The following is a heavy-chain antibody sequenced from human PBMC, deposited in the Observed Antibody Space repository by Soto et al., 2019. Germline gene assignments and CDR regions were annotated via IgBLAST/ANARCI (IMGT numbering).Heavy chain of an antibody. CDR2: ISGSGGST. CDR1: GFTFSSYA. J-gene: IGHJ6*02. V-gene: IGHV3-23*01. Sequence: EVQLLESGGGLVQPGGSLRLSCAASGFTFSSYAMSWVRQAPGKGLEWVSAISGSGGSTYYADSVKGRFTISRDNSKNTLYLQMNSVSAEDTAVYYCAKPLRPARNLSVLGGYYYYYGMDVWGQGTTVTVSS. CDR3: AKPLRPARNLSVLGGYYYYYGMDV. D-gene: IGHD2-15*01.